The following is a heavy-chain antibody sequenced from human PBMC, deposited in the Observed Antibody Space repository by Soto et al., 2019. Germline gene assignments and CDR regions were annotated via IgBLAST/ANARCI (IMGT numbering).Heavy chain of an antibody. CDR1: GGSIGSDNYF. D-gene: IGHD6-13*01. CDR3: ARHVSSWNKRWNYYYYYMDV. CDR2: INYSGST. Sequence: SETLSLTCSVSGGSIGSDNYFWGWIRQPPGKGLEWIGSINYSGSTFYPASLRGRVTISVDTSRSQFSLKVTSVTAADTVAYYCARHVSSWNKRWNYYYYYMDVWGKGTTVTGSS. V-gene: IGHV4-39*01. J-gene: IGHJ6*03.